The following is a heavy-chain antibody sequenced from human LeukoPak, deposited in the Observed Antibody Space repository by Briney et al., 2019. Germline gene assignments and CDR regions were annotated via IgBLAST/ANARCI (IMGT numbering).Heavy chain of an antibody. CDR3: ASVACSAVTCFGFLFFDY. CDR2: IKQDGTEK. CDR1: GFNFGSYS. J-gene: IGHJ4*02. V-gene: IGHV3-7*01. D-gene: IGHD2-15*01. Sequence: PGGSLRLSCAASGFNFGSYSMTWVRQAPGKGLEWVAHIKQDGTEKYYVDSVKGRFTISRDNAKNSLFLQMNSLRAEDTAVYYCASVACSAVTCFGFLFFDYWGQGTLVTVSS.